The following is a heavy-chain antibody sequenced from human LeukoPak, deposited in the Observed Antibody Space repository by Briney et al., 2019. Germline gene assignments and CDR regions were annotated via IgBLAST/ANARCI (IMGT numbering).Heavy chain of an antibody. CDR1: GFTFSSYG. CDR3: ARDLRWSHYWYFDL. V-gene: IGHV3-33*01. D-gene: IGHD2-15*01. CDR2: IWYDGSNK. Sequence: WGSLRLSCAAAGFTFSSYGMHWVRQAPGKGPEWVAVIWYDGSNKYYADSVKGRFTISRDNSKNTLYLQMNSLRAEDTAVYYCARDLRWSHYWYFDLWGRGTLVTVSS. J-gene: IGHJ2*01.